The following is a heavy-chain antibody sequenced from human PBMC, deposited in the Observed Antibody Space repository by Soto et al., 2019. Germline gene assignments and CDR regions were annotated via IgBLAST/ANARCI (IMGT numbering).Heavy chain of an antibody. V-gene: IGHV4-59*01. CDR2: IYYSGST. CDR1: GRSISSYY. CDR3: ARDKRSGFYYYGMDV. D-gene: IGHD3-22*01. J-gene: IGHJ6*02. Sequence: SEPLSLTCTVSGRSISSYYWSWIRQPPGKGLEWIGYIYYSGSTNYNPSLKSRVTISVDTSKNQFSLKLSSVTAADTAVYYCARDKRSGFYYYGMDVWGQGTTVT.